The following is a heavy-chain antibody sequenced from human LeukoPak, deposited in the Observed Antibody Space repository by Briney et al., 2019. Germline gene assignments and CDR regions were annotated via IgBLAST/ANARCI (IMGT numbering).Heavy chain of an antibody. CDR1: GYTFTGYG. CDR2: ISTYNGNT. Sequence: GASVKVSCKTSGYTFTGYGFNLVRLAPAQGLEWMGLISTYNGNTNFAQKLQGRVTMTTDTSTSTADMDLKSLRSDDTAVYYCATDRGYCTNAVCPADYWGQGTLVTVSS. D-gene: IGHD2-8*01. V-gene: IGHV1-18*01. CDR3: ATDRGYCTNAVCPADY. J-gene: IGHJ4*02.